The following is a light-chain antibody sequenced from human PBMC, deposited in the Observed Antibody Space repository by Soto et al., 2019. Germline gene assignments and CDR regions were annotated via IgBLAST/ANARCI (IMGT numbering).Light chain of an antibody. CDR2: WAS. V-gene: IGKV4-1*01. CDR1: QSILYSSNNRNY. J-gene: IGKJ4*01. Sequence: DIVMTQSPDSLAVSLGERATINCKSSQSILYSSNNRNYLAWYQQRPGQPPKLLISWASTRESGVPDRFSGSGSGADFTLTITSLQAEDVATYYCQQYYDIVPSFGGGTKVEIK. CDR3: QQYYDIVPS.